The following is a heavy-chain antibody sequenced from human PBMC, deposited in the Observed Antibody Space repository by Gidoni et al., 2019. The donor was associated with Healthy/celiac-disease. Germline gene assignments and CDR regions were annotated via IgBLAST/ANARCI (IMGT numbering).Heavy chain of an antibody. CDR1: GFPFVHYS. Sequence: VQLVVSGVGLVQPVRSLSLPCTPSGFPFVHYSLSLVRQGAGKGLVWVGFIRSKGNGGTTEYEASVKGRFNITRDDSKRIAYLQMNSLKTGDTAVYYCNSNAGASCCGGDCYLDGFDIWGQGTMVTVSS. D-gene: IGHD2-21*02. CDR2: IRSKGNGGTT. J-gene: IGHJ3*02. CDR3: NSNAGASCCGGDCYLDGFDI. V-gene: IGHV3-49*04.